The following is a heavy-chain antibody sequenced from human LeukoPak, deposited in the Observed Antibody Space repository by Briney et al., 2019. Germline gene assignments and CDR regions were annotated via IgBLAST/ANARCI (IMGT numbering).Heavy chain of an antibody. CDR2: ISGSGGST. D-gene: IGHD2-15*01. CDR1: GFTFSNYA. Sequence: GGSLRLSCAVSGFTFSNYAMSWVRQAPGKGLEWVSVISGSGGSTYYADSVKGRFTISRDNSKDTLYLQMNSLRAEDTAVYYCAKRGGGQTKEFDYWGQGTLVTVSS. J-gene: IGHJ4*02. V-gene: IGHV3-23*01. CDR3: AKRGGGQTKEFDY.